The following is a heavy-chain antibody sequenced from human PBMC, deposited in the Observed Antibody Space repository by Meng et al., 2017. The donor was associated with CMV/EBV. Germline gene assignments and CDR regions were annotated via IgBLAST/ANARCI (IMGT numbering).Heavy chain of an antibody. CDR2: ISSSSSYI. Sequence: GESLKISCAASGFTFSSYAMSWVRQAPGKGLEWVSSISSSSSYIYYADSVKGRFTISRDNAKNSLYLQTNSLRAEDTAVYYCARDPYGTTVTTGDFQHWGQGTLVTVSS. V-gene: IGHV3-21*01. D-gene: IGHD4-17*01. CDR1: GFTFSSYA. CDR3: ARDPYGTTVTTGDFQH. J-gene: IGHJ1*01.